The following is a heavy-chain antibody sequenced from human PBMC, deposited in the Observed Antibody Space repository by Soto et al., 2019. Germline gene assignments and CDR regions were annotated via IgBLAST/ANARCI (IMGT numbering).Heavy chain of an antibody. Sequence: ASVKVSCKASGYTFTGYYMHWVRQAPGQRLEWMGGIIPIFGTANYAQKFQGRVTITADESTSTAYMELSSLRSEDTAVYYCAMVLPAAIRGYYYYGMDVRGQRTTVTVCS. D-gene: IGHD2-2*02. J-gene: IGHJ6*02. CDR1: GYTFTGYY. CDR3: AMVLPAAIRGYYYYGMDV. CDR2: IIPIFGTA. V-gene: IGHV1-69*13.